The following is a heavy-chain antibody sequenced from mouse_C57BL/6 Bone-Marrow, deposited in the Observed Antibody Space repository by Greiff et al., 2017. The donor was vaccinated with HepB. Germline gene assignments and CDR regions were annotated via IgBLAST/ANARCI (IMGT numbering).Heavy chain of an antibody. Sequence: VQLQQPGAELVRPGTSVKLSCKASGYTFTSYWMHWVKQRPGQGLEWIGVIDPSDSYTNYNQKFKGKATLTVDTSSSTAYMQLSSLTSEDSAVYYCARKSLWGYWGQGTTLTVSS. D-gene: IGHD1-1*02. CDR1: GYTFTSYW. J-gene: IGHJ2*01. CDR2: IDPSDSYT. V-gene: IGHV1-59*01. CDR3: ARKSLWGY.